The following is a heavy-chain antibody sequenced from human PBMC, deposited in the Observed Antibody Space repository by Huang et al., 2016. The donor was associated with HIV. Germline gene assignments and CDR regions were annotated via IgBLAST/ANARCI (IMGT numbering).Heavy chain of an antibody. Sequence: EVQLEEFGGRLVQPGRSLRLSCATYGFNFDDYAMHWVRQVPGGGLGWVSGCSWNSGDILYADSVRGRVAISRDNAVKSLYLQMDSLRREDTALYYCVKDRRMRGSGWTFLDNWGQGTLVDVSS. CDR1: GFNFDDYA. CDR2: CSWNSGDI. CDR3: VKDRRMRGSGWTFLDN. V-gene: IGHV3-9*01. D-gene: IGHD6-19*01. J-gene: IGHJ4*02.